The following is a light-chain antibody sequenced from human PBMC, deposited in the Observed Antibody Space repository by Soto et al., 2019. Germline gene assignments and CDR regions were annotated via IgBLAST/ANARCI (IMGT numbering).Light chain of an antibody. J-gene: IGKJ1*01. CDR3: QQYYSAPWT. CDR2: LAS. CDR1: QSVLHTSNNKNY. V-gene: IGKV4-1*01. Sequence: DIVMTQSPDSLPVSLGERATINCKSSQSVLHTSNNKNYLAWFQQKPGQPPRLLIYLASTRGSGVPDRFSGSRSGSDFTLTIRSLQAEDVAVYSCQQYYSAPWTFGQGTRVEIK.